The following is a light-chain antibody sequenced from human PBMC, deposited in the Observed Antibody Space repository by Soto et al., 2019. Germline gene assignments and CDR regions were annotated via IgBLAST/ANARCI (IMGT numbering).Light chain of an antibody. Sequence: DIQMTQSPSSLSASVGDRVTITCQASQDISNYLNWYQQKPEKAPKLLIYDTSNLEAGVPSRFSGSGFGTDFTFTISSLHPEDFATYYCQQYNNVPLTFGGGTKVEIK. V-gene: IGKV1-33*01. CDR2: DTS. CDR1: QDISNY. J-gene: IGKJ4*01. CDR3: QQYNNVPLT.